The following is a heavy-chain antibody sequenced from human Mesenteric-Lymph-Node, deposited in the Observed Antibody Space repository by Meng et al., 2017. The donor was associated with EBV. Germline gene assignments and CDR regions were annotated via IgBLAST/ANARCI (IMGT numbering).Heavy chain of an antibody. CDR1: GGSFSNYY. V-gene: IGHV4-34*02. Sequence: QVQVLQWGAGLLKPSETLSLTCEVSGGSFSNYYWSWIRQTPGKGLEWIGEINHSGSANYNPSLKSRVTISIDTSKNQFSLRLNSVTAADTAVYYCARGVQVAWRFDPWGQGTLVTVSS. CDR3: ARGVQVAWRFDP. D-gene: IGHD2-15*01. J-gene: IGHJ5*02. CDR2: INHSGSA.